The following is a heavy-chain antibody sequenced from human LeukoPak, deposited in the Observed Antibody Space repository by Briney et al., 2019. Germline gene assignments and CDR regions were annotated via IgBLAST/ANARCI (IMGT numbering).Heavy chain of an antibody. CDR1: GFTFSSYW. CDR3: ARQATADYYYYYMDV. Sequence: PGGPLRLSCAASGFTFSSYWMSWVRQAPGKGLEWVANIKQDGSEKYYVDSVKGRFTISRDNAKNSLYLQMNSLRAEDTAVYYCARQATADYYYYYMDVWGKGTTVTVSS. D-gene: IGHD5-12*01. J-gene: IGHJ6*03. CDR2: IKQDGSEK. V-gene: IGHV3-7*01.